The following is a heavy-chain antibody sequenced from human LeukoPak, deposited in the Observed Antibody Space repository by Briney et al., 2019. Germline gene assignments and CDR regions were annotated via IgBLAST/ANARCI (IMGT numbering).Heavy chain of an antibody. CDR2: ISRSSSYI. CDR1: GFTFSSYS. D-gene: IGHD5-18*01. CDR3: ARVVWGWDTAMPTPFDY. J-gene: IGHJ4*02. V-gene: IGHV3-21*01. Sequence: GGSLRLSCAASGFTFSSYSMNWVRQAPGKGLEWVSSISRSSSYIYYGDSVKGRFTISRDNAKNSLYLQMNSLRAEDTAVYYCARVVWGWDTAMPTPFDYWGQGTLVTVSS.